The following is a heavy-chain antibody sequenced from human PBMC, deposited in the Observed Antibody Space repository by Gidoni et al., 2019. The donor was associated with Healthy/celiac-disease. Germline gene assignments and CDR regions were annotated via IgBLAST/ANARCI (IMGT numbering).Heavy chain of an antibody. Sequence: QVQLVESGGGLVKTGGSMGLSCAASGFTFSDYYMSWIRQAPGKGLEWVSYISSSGSTIYYADSVKGRFTISRDNAKNSLYLQMNSLRAEDTAVYYCARARWLQSIYFDYWGQGTLVTVSS. CDR3: ARARWLQSIYFDY. J-gene: IGHJ4*02. CDR2: ISSSGSTI. D-gene: IGHD5-12*01. V-gene: IGHV3-11*01. CDR1: GFTFSDYY.